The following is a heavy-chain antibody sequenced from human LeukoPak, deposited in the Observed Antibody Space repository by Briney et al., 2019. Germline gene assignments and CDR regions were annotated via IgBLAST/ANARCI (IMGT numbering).Heavy chain of an antibody. CDR2: INHSGST. CDR1: GGSFSGYY. D-gene: IGHD6-13*01. J-gene: IGHJ4*02. V-gene: IGHV4-34*01. CDR3: ARGGVRAVAGQLYY. Sequence: SETLSLTCAVYGGSFSGYYWSWIRQPPGKGLEWIGEINHSGSTNYNPSLKSRVTISVDTSKNQFSLKLSSVTAADTAVYYCARGGVRAVAGQLYYWGQGTLVTVSS.